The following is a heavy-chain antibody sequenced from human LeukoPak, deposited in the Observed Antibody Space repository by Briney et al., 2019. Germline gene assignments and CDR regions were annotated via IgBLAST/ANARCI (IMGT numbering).Heavy chain of an antibody. CDR3: VKERDRGVDVADDFDL. CDR2: ISIPTFT. CDR1: GFTFRDYS. V-gene: IGHV3-23*01. D-gene: IGHD6-19*01. J-gene: IGHJ4*02. Sequence: GGSLRLSCAASGFTFRDYSMAWVRQVPGGGLEWLSAISIPTFTLFPAPVKGRFIISRDNSKNTQYLQMDNLRAEDTAVYYCVKERDRGVDVADDFDLWGQGTLVTVSS.